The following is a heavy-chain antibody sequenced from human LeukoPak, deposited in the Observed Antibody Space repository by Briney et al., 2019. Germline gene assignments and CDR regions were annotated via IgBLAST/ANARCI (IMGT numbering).Heavy chain of an antibody. D-gene: IGHD2-15*01. V-gene: IGHV4-59*01. CDR2: IYYSGRT. CDR3: ARDEVEYCSGGSCYGWFDP. CDR1: GGSISSYY. Sequence: SETLSLTCTVSGGSISSYYWSWIRQPPGKGLEWIGYIYYSGRTNYNPSLKSRVTISVDTSKNQFSLKLSSVTAADTAVYYCARDEVEYCSGGSCYGWFDPWGQGTLVTVSS. J-gene: IGHJ5*02.